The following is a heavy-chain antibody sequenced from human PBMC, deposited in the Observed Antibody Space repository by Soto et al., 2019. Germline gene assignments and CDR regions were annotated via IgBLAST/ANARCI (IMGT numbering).Heavy chain of an antibody. CDR2: ISYDGSNK. J-gene: IGHJ4*02. CDR3: ARSSRGYGSYYDY. D-gene: IGHD5-18*01. V-gene: IGHV3-30-3*01. CDR1: GFTFSSYA. Sequence: QVQLVESGGGVVQPGRSLRLSCEASGFTFSSYAMHWVRQAPGKGLEWVAVISYDGSNKYYADSVKGRFTISRDNSKNTLYLQMNSLRAEDTAVYYCARSSRGYGSYYDYWGQGTLVTVSS.